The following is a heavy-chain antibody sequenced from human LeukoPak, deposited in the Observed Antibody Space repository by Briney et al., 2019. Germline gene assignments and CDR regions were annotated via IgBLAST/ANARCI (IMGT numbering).Heavy chain of an antibody. J-gene: IGHJ5*02. CDR1: GYTFTSYA. D-gene: IGHD3-10*01. CDR2: INAGNGNT. CDR3: ARDRMVRGVRPGWFDP. Sequence: GASVKVSCKASGYTFTSYAMHWVRQAPGQRLEWMGWINAGNGNTKYSQKFQGRVTITRDTSASTAYMELSSLRSEDTAVYYCARDRMVRGVRPGWFDPWGQGTLVTVSS. V-gene: IGHV1-3*01.